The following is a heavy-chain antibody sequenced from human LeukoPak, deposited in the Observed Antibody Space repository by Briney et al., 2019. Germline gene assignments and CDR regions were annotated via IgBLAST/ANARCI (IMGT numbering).Heavy chain of an antibody. CDR3: AKRGGNIGYYALDY. CDR2: VSSSGGST. Sequence: GGSLRLSCAASGFTFSNYAMNWVRQAPGMGLEWVSHVSSSGGSTSYTDSVKGRFTISRDNAKNTLYLQMNSLRAEDTAVYFCAKRGGNIGYYALDYWGQGTLVTVSS. V-gene: IGHV3-23*01. CDR1: GFTFSNYA. J-gene: IGHJ4*02. D-gene: IGHD1-26*01.